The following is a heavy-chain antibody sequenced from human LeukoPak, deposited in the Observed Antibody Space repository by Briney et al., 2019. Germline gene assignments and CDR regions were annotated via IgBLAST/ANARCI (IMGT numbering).Heavy chain of an antibody. CDR3: ARRYGSGSQYNWFDP. V-gene: IGHV1-18*01. J-gene: IGHJ5*02. CDR1: GYTFTSYG. CDR2: ISAYNGNT. Sequence: GASVKVSCKASGYTFTSYGISWVRQAPRQGLEWMGWISAYNGNTNYAQKLQGRVTMTTDTSTSTAYMELRSLRSDDTAVYYCARRYGSGSQYNWFDPWGQGTLVTVSS. D-gene: IGHD3-10*01.